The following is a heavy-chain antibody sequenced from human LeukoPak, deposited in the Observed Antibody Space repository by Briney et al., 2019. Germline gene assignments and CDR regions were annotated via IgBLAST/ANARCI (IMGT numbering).Heavy chain of an antibody. V-gene: IGHV1-8*01. J-gene: IGHJ4*02. CDR2: MNPNSGNT. CDR3: VRTRGRYYFDY. D-gene: IGHD3-16*01. CDR1: GYTFTSYD. Sequence: GXSVTVSFKASGYTFTSYDINWVRQATGQGLEWMGWMNPNSGNTGYAQKFQGRVTMTRNTSISTAYMELSSLRSEDTAAYYCVRTRGRYYFDYWGQGTLVTVSS.